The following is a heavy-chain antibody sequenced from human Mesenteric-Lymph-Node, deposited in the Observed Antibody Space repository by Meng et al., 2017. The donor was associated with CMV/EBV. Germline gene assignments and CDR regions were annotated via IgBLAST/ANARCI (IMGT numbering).Heavy chain of an antibody. D-gene: IGHD1-1*01. V-gene: IGHV1-3*01. J-gene: IGHJ5*02. CDR3: ARLEGNWNDVHNWFDP. Sequence: YTLTSYTMHWVRQAPEQRREWMGWINAGNGNTKYSQKFQGRVTITRNTSASTACMDLSSLRSEDTAVYYCARLEGNWNDVHNWFDPWGQGILVTVSS. CDR2: INAGNGNT. CDR1: YTLTSYT.